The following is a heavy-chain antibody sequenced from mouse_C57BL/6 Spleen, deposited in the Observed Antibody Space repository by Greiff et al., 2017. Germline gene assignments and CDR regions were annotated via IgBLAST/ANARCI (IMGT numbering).Heavy chain of an antibody. CDR3: ASGGGAAQARFAY. Sequence: VQLQESGPGLVAPSQSLSISCTVSGFSLTSYGVDWVRQSPGKGLEWLGVIWGVGSTTYNPAPKSRLSISKVNSKAQVFLKMNSLQTDDTAVYYCASGGGAAQARFAYWGQGTLVTVSA. V-gene: IGHV2-6*01. J-gene: IGHJ3*01. CDR2: IWGVGST. CDR1: GFSLTSYG. D-gene: IGHD3-2*02.